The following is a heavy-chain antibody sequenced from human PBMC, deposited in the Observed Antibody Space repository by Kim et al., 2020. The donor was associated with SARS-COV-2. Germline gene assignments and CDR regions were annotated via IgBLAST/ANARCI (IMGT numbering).Heavy chain of an antibody. Sequence: GGSLRLSCAASGFTFSSYGMHWVRQAPGKGLEWVAVIWYDGSYKYYADSVKGRFTISRDNSKNTLYLQMNSLRAEDTAVYYCARDQRAYGSGSSLDYWGQGALVSVSS. CDR1: GFTFSSYG. CDR2: IWYDGSYK. V-gene: IGHV3-33*01. J-gene: IGHJ4*02. D-gene: IGHD3-10*01. CDR3: ARDQRAYGSGSSLDY.